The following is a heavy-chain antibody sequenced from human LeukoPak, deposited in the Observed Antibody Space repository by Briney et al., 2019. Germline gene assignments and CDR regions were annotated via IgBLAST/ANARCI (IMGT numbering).Heavy chain of an antibody. Sequence: GSSVKVSCKASGGTFSSYAISWVRQAPGQGLEWMGGIIPIFSTANYALKFQGRVTITTDESTSTAYMELSSLRSEDTAVYYCARSDHGDYIDYWGQGILVTVSS. J-gene: IGHJ4*02. CDR2: IIPIFSTA. V-gene: IGHV1-69*05. D-gene: IGHD4-17*01. CDR1: GGTFSSYA. CDR3: ARSDHGDYIDY.